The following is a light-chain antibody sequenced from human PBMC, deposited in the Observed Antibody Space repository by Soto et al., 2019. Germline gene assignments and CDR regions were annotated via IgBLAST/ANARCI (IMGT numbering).Light chain of an antibody. V-gene: IGLV2-23*01. Sequence: QSALTQPASVSGSPGQSITISCTGSSSDVGSYNLVSWLQQYPGKAPKLMIYEGSKRPSGVSNRFSGSKSGNTASLTISGLQAEDEADYYCCSYAGRSTLVFGGGTQLTVL. J-gene: IGLJ3*02. CDR2: EGS. CDR1: SSDVGSYNL. CDR3: CSYAGRSTLV.